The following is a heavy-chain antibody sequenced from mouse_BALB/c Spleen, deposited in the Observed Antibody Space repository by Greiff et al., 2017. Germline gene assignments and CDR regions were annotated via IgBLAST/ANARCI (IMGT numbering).Heavy chain of an antibody. CDR2: IYPGNSDT. D-gene: IGHD1-1*01. V-gene: IGHV1-5*01. Sequence: VQLQQSGTVLARPGASVKMSCKASGYTFTSYWMRWVKQRPGQGLEWIGAIYPGNSDTSYNQKFKGKAKLTAVTSTSTAYMELSSLTNEDSAVYYCTRGYGSRGYAMDYWGQGTSVTVSS. CDR3: TRGYGSRGYAMDY. CDR1: GYTFTSYW. J-gene: IGHJ4*01.